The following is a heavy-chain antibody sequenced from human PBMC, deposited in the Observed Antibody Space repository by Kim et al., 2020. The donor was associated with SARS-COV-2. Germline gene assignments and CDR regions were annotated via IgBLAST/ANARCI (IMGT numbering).Heavy chain of an antibody. CDR2: IYNSDNT. Sequence: SETLSLTCTVSGASVTTYFWTWIRQPAGKGLEWIGRIYNSDNTKYNPSLKSRVTMSLDTSKNQFSLGLTSVTAADTAVYYCARFPSGPSQHGSKIWGQGTMVTVSS. D-gene: IGHD3-10*01. CDR3: ARFPSGPSQHGSKI. V-gene: IGHV4-4*07. CDR1: GASVTTYF. J-gene: IGHJ3*01.